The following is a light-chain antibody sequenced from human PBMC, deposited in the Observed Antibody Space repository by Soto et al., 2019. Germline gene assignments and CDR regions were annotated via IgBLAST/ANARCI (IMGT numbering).Light chain of an antibody. J-gene: IGLJ2*01. CDR2: VNSDGSH. CDR3: QTWGSGIRVL. CDR1: SGHSSYA. V-gene: IGLV4-69*01. Sequence: QPVLTQSPSASASLGASVKLTCTLSSGHSSYAIAWHQQQPEKGPRYLMKVNSDGSHSKGDGIPDRFSGSSSGAERYLTISSLQSEDEADYYCQTWGSGIRVLFGGGTKVTVL.